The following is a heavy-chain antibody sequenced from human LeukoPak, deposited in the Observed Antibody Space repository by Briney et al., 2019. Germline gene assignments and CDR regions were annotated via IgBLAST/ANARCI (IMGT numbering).Heavy chain of an antibody. CDR1: GYTFTSYD. CDR3: ARVGGDYYDSSGYSV. J-gene: IGHJ4*02. D-gene: IGHD3-22*01. V-gene: IGHV1-8*01. CDR2: VNPNSGNT. Sequence: GASVKVSCKASGYTFTSYDINWVRQATGQGLEWMGWVNPNSGNTGYAQKFQGRVTMTRNTSISTAYMELSSLRSEDTAVYYCARVGGDYYDSSGYSVWGQGTLVTASS.